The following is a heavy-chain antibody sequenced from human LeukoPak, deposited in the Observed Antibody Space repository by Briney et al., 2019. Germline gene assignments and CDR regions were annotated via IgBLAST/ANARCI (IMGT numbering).Heavy chain of an antibody. CDR1: GFTFSSYA. Sequence: GGSLRLSCAASGFTFSSYAMHWVRQAPGKGLEWVAVISYDGSNKYYADSVKGRFTISRDNSKNTLYLQMNSLRAEDTAVYYCARVGITMVRGVAGHFDYWGQGTLVTVSS. D-gene: IGHD3-10*01. J-gene: IGHJ4*02. CDR2: ISYDGSNK. V-gene: IGHV3-30-3*01. CDR3: ARVGITMVRGVAGHFDY.